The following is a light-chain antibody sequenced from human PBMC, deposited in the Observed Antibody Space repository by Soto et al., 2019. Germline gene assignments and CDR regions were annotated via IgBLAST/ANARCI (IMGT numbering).Light chain of an antibody. V-gene: IGKV3-20*01. CDR1: QSVSSSY. Sequence: EIVLTQSPGTLSLSPGERATLSCRASQSVSSSYLAWYQQKPGQAPRLLIYGASSRATGIPDRFSGSGCGPDFTLTISSLEPEDFAVYYCEQYCSSPRVTFGGGTKVEIK. CDR2: GAS. J-gene: IGKJ4*01. CDR3: EQYCSSPRVT.